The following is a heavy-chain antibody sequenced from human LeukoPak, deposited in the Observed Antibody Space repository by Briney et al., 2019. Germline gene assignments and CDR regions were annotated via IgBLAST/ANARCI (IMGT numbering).Heavy chain of an antibody. CDR3: VRSGGY. CDR2: IKEDGSEK. J-gene: IGHJ4*02. D-gene: IGHD1-26*01. CDR1: GFTFSSHW. Sequence: GGSLRLSCAASGFTFSSHWMYWVRQAPGKGLEWVANIKEDGSEKYYVDPVKGRFTISRDNAKNSLCLQMNSLRAEDTAIYYCVRSGGYWGQGTLVTVSS. V-gene: IGHV3-7*05.